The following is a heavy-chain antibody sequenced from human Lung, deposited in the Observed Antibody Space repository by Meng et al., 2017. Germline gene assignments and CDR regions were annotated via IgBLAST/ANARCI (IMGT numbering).Heavy chain of an antibody. Sequence: GESLKISCGASGFFFGKSWMSWVRQAPGKGLEWVGRIKSEADGGTTDYAAPVKDRFTSSRNESKNTLYLKMKGLKTADTAVYYCMDGGSGSWDYWGQGTLVTVSS. V-gene: IGHV3-15*01. J-gene: IGHJ4*02. D-gene: IGHD3-10*01. CDR2: IKSEADGGTT. CDR1: GFFFGKSW. CDR3: MDGGSGSWDY.